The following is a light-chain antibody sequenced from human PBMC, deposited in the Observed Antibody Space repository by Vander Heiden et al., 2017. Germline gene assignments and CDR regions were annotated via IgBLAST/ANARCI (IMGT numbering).Light chain of an antibody. V-gene: IGKV1-39*01. Sequence: DVQVTQSPSSLSASVGDTITITCRSSEPIVTYLNWYQLKRGELPRLLIYGASTLQRGVPPRFSGSGSGTHFTLTVNTMQPEDFAVYFCQQSNNVPYTFGEGTKLQ. CDR3: QQSNNVPYT. CDR2: GAS. J-gene: IGKJ2*01. CDR1: EPIVTY.